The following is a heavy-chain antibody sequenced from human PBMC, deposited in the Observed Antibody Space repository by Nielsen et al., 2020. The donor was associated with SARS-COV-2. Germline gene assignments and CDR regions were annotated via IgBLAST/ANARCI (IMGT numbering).Heavy chain of an antibody. Sequence: ASVKVSCKASGYTFTKYGISWVRQAPGQGLEWMGWISGNSDSAKYVKKFLGRVIMTTDTSTSTAYMELRSLRSDDTAVYYCARGGRQVGFDPWGQGTLVTVSS. V-gene: IGHV1-18*04. CDR2: ISGNSDSA. CDR3: ARGGRQVGFDP. CDR1: GYTFTKYG. J-gene: IGHJ5*02.